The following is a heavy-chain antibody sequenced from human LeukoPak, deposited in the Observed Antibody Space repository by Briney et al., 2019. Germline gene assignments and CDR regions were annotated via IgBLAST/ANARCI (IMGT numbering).Heavy chain of an antibody. Sequence: PGGSLRLSCAASGFTVSGTHMSWVRQAPGKGLEWVSAMYTGGTTIYADSVKGRFTISRDNSRNTLFLHMSSLRADDTAVYYCAKDEATSGGGLASWGQGTLVTVSS. CDR3: AKDEATSGGGLAS. CDR1: GFTVSGTH. D-gene: IGHD3-16*01. CDR2: MYTGGTT. V-gene: IGHV3-53*01. J-gene: IGHJ4*02.